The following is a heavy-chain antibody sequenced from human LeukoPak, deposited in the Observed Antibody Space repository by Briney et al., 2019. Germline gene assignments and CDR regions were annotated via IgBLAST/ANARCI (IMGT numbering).Heavy chain of an antibody. Sequence: GASVKVSCKSSGYTFTAYYMHWVRQAPGQRLEWMGWINADNGNTKYSQDFQGRVTITRDTSARTAYMELSSLRSEDMAIYYCARDFKASSGLLINWGQGTLVTVSS. V-gene: IGHV1-3*03. CDR1: GYTFTAYY. CDR3: ARDFKASSGLLIN. J-gene: IGHJ4*02. D-gene: IGHD6-19*01. CDR2: INADNGNT.